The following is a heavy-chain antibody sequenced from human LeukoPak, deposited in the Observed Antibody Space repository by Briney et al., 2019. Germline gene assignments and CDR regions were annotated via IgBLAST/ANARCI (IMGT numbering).Heavy chain of an antibody. D-gene: IGHD3-10*01. J-gene: IGHJ5*02. CDR3: ARVNLRGSNYNWFDP. Sequence: SVKVSCKTSGGTFLSHTSSWVRQAPGKGLEWMGKITPVIETANYAQTLQGRVSIYADKSTTTVYMDLSGLRPDDTAVYYCARVNLRGSNYNWFDPWGQGTRVTVSS. CDR1: GGTFLSHT. CDR2: ITPVIETA. V-gene: IGHV1-69*08.